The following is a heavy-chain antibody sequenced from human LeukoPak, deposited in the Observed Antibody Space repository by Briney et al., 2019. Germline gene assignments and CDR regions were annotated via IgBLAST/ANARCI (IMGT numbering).Heavy chain of an antibody. V-gene: IGHV3-53*01. CDR2: LYSGGNT. Sequence: GGSLRLSCAASGFTVITNDMTWVRQAPGKGLEWVSVLYSGGNTKYSASVQGRLTISRANSKNPLYLEMNRLSPDDTAVYCARGVDPLAANTLAYWGEGSLVSVSS. D-gene: IGHD3-16*01. CDR3: ARGVDPLAANTLAY. CDR1: GFTVITND. J-gene: IGHJ4*02.